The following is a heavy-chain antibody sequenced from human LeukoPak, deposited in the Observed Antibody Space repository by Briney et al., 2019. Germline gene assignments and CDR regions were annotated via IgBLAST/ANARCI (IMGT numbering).Heavy chain of an antibody. CDR2: ISGSGGST. V-gene: IGHV3-23*01. J-gene: IGHJ3*02. D-gene: IGHD3-3*01. CDR3: AKDQSDFRSGYGAFDI. Sequence: GGSLRLSCAASGFTFSSYAMSWVRQAPGKGLEWVSAISGSGGSTYYADSVKGRFTISRDNSKNTLYLQMNSLRVEDTAVYYCAKDQSDFRSGYGAFDIWGQGTMVTVSS. CDR1: GFTFSSYA.